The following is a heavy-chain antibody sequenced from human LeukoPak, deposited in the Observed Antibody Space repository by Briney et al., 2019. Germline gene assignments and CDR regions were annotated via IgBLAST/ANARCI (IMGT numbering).Heavy chain of an antibody. D-gene: IGHD5-12*01. CDR3: ARSFRGYSGYDHQANDY. CDR1: GGSISSSSYY. J-gene: IGHJ4*02. CDR2: IYTSGST. V-gene: IGHV4-61*02. Sequence: SSETLSLTCTVSGGSISSSSYYWSWIRQPAGKGLEWIGRIYTSGSTNYNPSLKSRVTISVDTSKNQFSLKLSSVTAADTAVYYCARSFRGYSGYDHQANDYWGQGTLVTVSS.